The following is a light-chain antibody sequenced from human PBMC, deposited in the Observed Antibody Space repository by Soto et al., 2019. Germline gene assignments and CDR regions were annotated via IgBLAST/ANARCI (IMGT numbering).Light chain of an antibody. CDR1: QSISSW. J-gene: IGKJ4*01. CDR2: DAS. V-gene: IGKV1-5*01. CDR3: QQYNSYSPLT. Sequence: EIQMTQSPSTLSASVGDRVTITCRASQSISSWLAWYQQKPGKAPKLLIYDASSLESGVPSRFSGSGSGTEFTLTISSLQPDDFATYYCQQYNSYSPLTFGGGTKV.